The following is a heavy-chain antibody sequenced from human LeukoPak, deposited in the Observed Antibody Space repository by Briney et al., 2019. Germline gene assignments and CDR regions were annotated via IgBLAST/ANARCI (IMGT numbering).Heavy chain of an antibody. CDR2: INHSGST. V-gene: IGHV4-34*01. Sequence: SETLSLTCAVYGGSFSGYYWSWIRQPPGKGLEWIGEINHSGSTNYNPSLKSRVTISVDTSKNQFSLKLSSVTAADTAVYYCARRLDLWGRGTLVTVSS. CDR1: GGSFSGYY. J-gene: IGHJ2*01. CDR3: ARRLDL.